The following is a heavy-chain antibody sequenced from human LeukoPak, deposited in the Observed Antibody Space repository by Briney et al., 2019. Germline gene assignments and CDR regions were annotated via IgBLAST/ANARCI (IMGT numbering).Heavy chain of an antibody. CDR1: GFSFTSYA. Sequence: GGSLRLSCAASGFSFTSYAMSWVRQAQGKGLEWVSAVSRSGGATYYADSVKGRFTISRDNSKSTVYLEMNSLRAEDTAVYYCTREAFYSSGWYSLFGYWGQGTLVTVSS. J-gene: IGHJ4*02. V-gene: IGHV3-23*01. CDR2: VSRSGGAT. D-gene: IGHD6-19*01. CDR3: TREAFYSSGWYSLFGY.